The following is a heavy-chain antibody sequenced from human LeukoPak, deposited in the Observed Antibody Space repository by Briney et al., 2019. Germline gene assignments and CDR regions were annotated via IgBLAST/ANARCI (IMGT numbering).Heavy chain of an antibody. D-gene: IGHD3-3*01. V-gene: IGHV3-21*01. CDR1: GFTFSSYS. Sequence: GGSLRLSCAASGFTFSSYSMNWVRQAPGKGLEWVSSISTSSSYIHYADSVKGRFTISRDNSKNTLYLQMNSLRAEDTAVYYCARDRRYYDFWSGYYTSAFDYWGQGTLVTVSS. J-gene: IGHJ4*02. CDR2: ISTSSSYI. CDR3: ARDRRYYDFWSGYYTSAFDY.